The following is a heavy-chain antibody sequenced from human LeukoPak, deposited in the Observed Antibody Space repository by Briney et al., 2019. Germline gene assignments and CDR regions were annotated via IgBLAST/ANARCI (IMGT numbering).Heavy chain of an antibody. CDR3: AKDRPRYDFWSGYYTGTFGFDYYYYGMDV. CDR1: GFTFSSYG. CDR2: ISYDGSNK. J-gene: IGHJ6*02. D-gene: IGHD3-3*01. Sequence: GGSLRLSCAASGFTFSSYGMHWVRQAPGKGLEWVAVISYDGSNKYYADSVKGRFTISRDNSKNTLYLQMNSLRAEDKAVYYCAKDRPRYDFWSGYYTGTFGFDYYYYGMDVWGQGTTVTVSS. V-gene: IGHV3-30*18.